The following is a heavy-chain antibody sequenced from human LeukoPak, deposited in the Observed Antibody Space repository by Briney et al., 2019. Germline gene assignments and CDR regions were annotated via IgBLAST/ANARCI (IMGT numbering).Heavy chain of an antibody. Sequence: SETLSLTCTVSGGSISDFFWSWIRQAPGKGLEWIGYIHYSGSNNYNPSLKSRVTILVDTSKNQFSLSLTSLTAADTAVYYCARHQYFYDSTGDDAFDVWGQGTMVTVSS. CDR3: ARHQYFYDSTGDDAFDV. CDR2: IHYSGSN. V-gene: IGHV4-59*08. CDR1: GGSISDFF. D-gene: IGHD3-22*01. J-gene: IGHJ3*01.